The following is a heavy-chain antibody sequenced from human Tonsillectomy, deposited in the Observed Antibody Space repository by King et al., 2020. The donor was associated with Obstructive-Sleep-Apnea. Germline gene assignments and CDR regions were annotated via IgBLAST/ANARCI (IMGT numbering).Heavy chain of an antibody. J-gene: IGHJ4*02. Sequence: VQLQESGPGLVKPSETLSLTCIFSGGSISSYYWSWIRQPPGKGLQWIGSLFNTGSTSYNPSLKSRVIISVDTSNNQFSLRLSSVTAADTAVYYCARLNYYRTGGHYDVFGYFDFWGQGTLVTVSS. CDR2: LFNTGST. V-gene: IGHV4-59*01. D-gene: IGHD2-8*02. CDR3: ARLNYYRTGGHYDVFGYFDF. CDR1: GGSISSYY.